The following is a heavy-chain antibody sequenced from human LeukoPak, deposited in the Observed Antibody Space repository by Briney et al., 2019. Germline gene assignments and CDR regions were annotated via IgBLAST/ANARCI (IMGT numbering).Heavy chain of an antibody. J-gene: IGHJ5*02. CDR2: INHSGST. CDR3: AGAGKYYYGSGSAGWFDP. Sequence: SETLSLTCTVSGGSISSSSYYWGWIRQPPGKGLEWIGEINHSGSTNYNPSLKSRVTISVDTSKNQFSLKLSSVTAADTAVYYCAGAGKYYYGSGSAGWFDPWGQGTLVTVSS. D-gene: IGHD3-10*01. V-gene: IGHV4-39*07. CDR1: GGSISSSSYY.